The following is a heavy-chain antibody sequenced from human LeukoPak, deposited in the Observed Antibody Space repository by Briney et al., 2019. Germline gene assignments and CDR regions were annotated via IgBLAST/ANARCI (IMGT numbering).Heavy chain of an antibody. CDR2: IKQDGSEK. Sequence: GGSLRLSCAASGFTFSSYWMSWVRQAPGKGLEWVANIKQDGSEKYYVDSVKGRFTISRDNAKNSLYLQMNSLRAEDTAVYYCARDMEVVITTDYFDYWGQGTLVTVSS. CDR1: GFTFSSYW. V-gene: IGHV3-7*01. J-gene: IGHJ4*02. CDR3: ARDMEVVITTDYFDY. D-gene: IGHD3-22*01.